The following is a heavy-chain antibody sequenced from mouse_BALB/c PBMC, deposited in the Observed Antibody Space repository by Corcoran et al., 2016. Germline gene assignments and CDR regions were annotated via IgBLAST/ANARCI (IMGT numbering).Heavy chain of an antibody. CDR1: GCTFSNYG. Sequence: QIQLVESGPELMKTRETVKISCKASGCTFSNYGMNWVKQAPGKGLKGKGWINTYTGEPTYADDFKGRFAFSLETSASTAYLQINNLKNEDTATYFCTREPYAMDYWGQGTSVTVSS. V-gene: IGHV9-3-1*01. CDR3: TREPYAMDY. J-gene: IGHJ4*01. CDR2: INTYTGEP.